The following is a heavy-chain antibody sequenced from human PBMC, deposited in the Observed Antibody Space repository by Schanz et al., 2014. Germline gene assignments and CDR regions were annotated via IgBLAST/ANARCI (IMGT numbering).Heavy chain of an antibody. CDR2: IKSDGSST. D-gene: IGHD3-10*01. Sequence: EVQLMESGGGLVKPGGSLRLSCAASGFTFSSYWMNWVRQVPGKGLVWVSRIKSDGSSTSYADSVKGRFTISRDNAKNTLYLQMNSLRAEDTAVYYCARPALWFGDNCFDPWGQGTLVTVSS. CDR1: GFTFSSYW. V-gene: IGHV3-74*02. CDR3: ARPALWFGDNCFDP. J-gene: IGHJ5*02.